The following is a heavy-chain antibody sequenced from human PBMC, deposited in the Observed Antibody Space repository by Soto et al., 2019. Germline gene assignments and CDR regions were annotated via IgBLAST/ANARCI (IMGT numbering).Heavy chain of an antibody. J-gene: IGHJ4*02. V-gene: IGHV4-39*07. D-gene: IGHD2-21*02. Sequence: SETLSVTCTVSGGSISSSSYYWGWIRQHPGEGLEWIGSIYYSGSTYYNPSLTSRVTMSVDTSKNQVSLELSSVTVADTAVYYCVRGADRYKCGFWGQGTLVTVLL. CDR3: VRGADRYKCGF. CDR2: IYYSGST. CDR1: GGSISSSSYY.